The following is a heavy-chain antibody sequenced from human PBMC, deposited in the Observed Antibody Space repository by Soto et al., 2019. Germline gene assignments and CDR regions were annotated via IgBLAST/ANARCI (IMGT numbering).Heavy chain of an antibody. J-gene: IGHJ4*02. Sequence: EVQLLESGGGLVQPGGSLRLSCAGSGFTFSSHAMSWVRQAPGKGLECVSSITGSGDSTYYADSVKGRFTISRDKSKSTLYLQMNSLRAEDTAVYYCATDLQFSGWLSAQTFDYWGQGTQVTVSS. CDR1: GFTFSSHA. CDR3: ATDLQFSGWLSAQTFDY. D-gene: IGHD6-19*01. CDR2: ITGSGDST. V-gene: IGHV3-23*01.